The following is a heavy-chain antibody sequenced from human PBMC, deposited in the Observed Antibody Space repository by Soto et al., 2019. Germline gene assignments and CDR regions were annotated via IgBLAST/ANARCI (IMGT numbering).Heavy chain of an antibody. Sequence: SETLSLTCSVSGVSLTTNNWWTWVRQAPGKGLEWIGEIYQTGNTNYNPSLKSRVIASLDKFKNQLFLKLTSVTAADTAIYYCARGGYCSGGSCSGWFDSWGQGTLGPGS. CDR1: GVSLTTNNW. CDR3: ARGGYCSGGSCSGWFDS. D-gene: IGHD2-15*01. J-gene: IGHJ5*01. CDR2: IYQTGNT. V-gene: IGHV4-4*02.